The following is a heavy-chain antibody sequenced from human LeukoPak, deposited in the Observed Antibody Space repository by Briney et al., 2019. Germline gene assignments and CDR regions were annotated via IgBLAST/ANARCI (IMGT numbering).Heavy chain of an antibody. CDR3: ARFVGPLAYGGAQDQGKFDY. D-gene: IGHD3-16*01. CDR1: GYTLTELS. CDR2: FDPEDGET. V-gene: IGHV1-24*01. J-gene: IGHJ4*02. Sequence: ASVKVSCKVSGYTLTELSMHWVRQAPGKGLEWMGGFDPEDGETIYAQKFQGRVTMTEDTSTDTAYMELSSLRSEDTAVYYCARFVGPLAYGGAQDQGKFDYWGQGTLVTVSS.